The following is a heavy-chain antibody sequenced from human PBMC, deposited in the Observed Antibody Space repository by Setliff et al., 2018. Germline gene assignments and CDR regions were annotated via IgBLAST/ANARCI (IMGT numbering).Heavy chain of an antibody. CDR2: INPGGLTT. D-gene: IGHD6-25*01. Sequence: ASVKVSCKTSGYSFTSHYMHWVRQAPGQGLEWMGIINPGGLTTSSTQKFEGRVTMTRDTSTSTVYMELNSLTSDDTAVYYCARAGLAAAGRKGVFDHWGQGTLVTVSS. CDR1: GYSFTSHY. J-gene: IGHJ4*02. V-gene: IGHV1-46*01. CDR3: ARAGLAAAGRKGVFDH.